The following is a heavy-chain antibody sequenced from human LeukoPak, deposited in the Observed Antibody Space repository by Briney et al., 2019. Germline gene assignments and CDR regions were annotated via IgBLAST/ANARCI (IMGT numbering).Heavy chain of an antibody. V-gene: IGHV3-23*01. CDR1: GFAFSNYG. CDR3: AKVGFGYSYGHDLRHYYYYYMDV. J-gene: IGHJ6*03. D-gene: IGHD5-18*01. CDR2: VSASGGDT. Sequence: GGTLRLSCAASGFAFSNYGMNWVRQAPGKGLGWVSSVSASGGDTYNADSVKGRFTISRDNSKNTLYLQMNSLRAEDTAVYYCAKVGFGYSYGHDLRHYYYYYMDVWGKGTTVTISS.